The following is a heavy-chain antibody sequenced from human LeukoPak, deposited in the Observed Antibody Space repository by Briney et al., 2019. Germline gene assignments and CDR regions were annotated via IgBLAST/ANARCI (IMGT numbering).Heavy chain of an antibody. D-gene: IGHD3-22*01. J-gene: IGHJ3*02. V-gene: IGHV3-11*01. Sequence: GGSLRLSCAASGFTFSDYYMSWISQAPGKGLEWVSYISSSGSTIYYADSVKGRFTISRDKAKNSLYLQMNSLRAEDTAVYYCARVGYYYDSSGYPPTRDDAFDIWGQGTMVTVSS. CDR1: GFTFSDYY. CDR2: ISSSGSTI. CDR3: ARVGYYYDSSGYPPTRDDAFDI.